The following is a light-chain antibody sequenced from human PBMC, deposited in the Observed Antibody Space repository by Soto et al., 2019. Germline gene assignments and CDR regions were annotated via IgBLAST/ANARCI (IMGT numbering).Light chain of an antibody. J-gene: IGKJ2*01. CDR1: QSVSDN. Sequence: EIVMTQSPATLSVSPGERVTLSCRASQSVSDNLAWYQQKPGQAPRLLIYGASTRATATPARFSGSGSGTEFTLTISSLQSEDFATYYCQQSNNAPYTFGQGTKLDIK. CDR3: QQSNNAPYT. CDR2: GAS. V-gene: IGKV3-15*01.